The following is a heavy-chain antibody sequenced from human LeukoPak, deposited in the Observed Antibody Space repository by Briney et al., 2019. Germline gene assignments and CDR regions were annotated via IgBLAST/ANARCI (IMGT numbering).Heavy chain of an antibody. CDR3: ARDLGTSYYYDSSGPGL. V-gene: IGHV3-21*01. J-gene: IGHJ4*02. CDR1: GFTFSSYS. D-gene: IGHD3-22*01. Sequence: PGGSLRLSCAASGFTFSSYSMNWVRQAPGKGLEWVSSISSSSSYIYYADSVKGRFTISRDNAKNSLYLQMNSLRAEDTAVYYCARDLGTSYYYDSSGPGLWGQGTLVTVSS. CDR2: ISSSSSYI.